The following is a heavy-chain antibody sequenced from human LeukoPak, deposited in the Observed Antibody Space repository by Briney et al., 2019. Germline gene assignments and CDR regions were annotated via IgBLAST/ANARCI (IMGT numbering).Heavy chain of an antibody. Sequence: GGSLRLSCAASGFTFSVSAVHWVRQASGKGLEWIGRIRSKAYNYATAYAASVKGGFTISRDDSKNTAYLQMNSLKTEDTAVYYCGYGSAWSIDYWGQGTLVTVSS. CDR2: IRSKAYNYAT. V-gene: IGHV3-73*01. D-gene: IGHD6-19*01. J-gene: IGHJ4*02. CDR1: GFTFSVSA. CDR3: GYGSAWSIDY.